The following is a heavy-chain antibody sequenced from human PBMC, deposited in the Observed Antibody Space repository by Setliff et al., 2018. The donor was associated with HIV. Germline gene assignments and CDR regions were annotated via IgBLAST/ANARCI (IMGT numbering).Heavy chain of an antibody. J-gene: IGHJ4*02. CDR3: IIAYSSGWLAPMGFDS. CDR1: GGSISSGGYY. V-gene: IGHV4-31*08. CDR2: IYYSGST. Sequence: SETLSLTCTVSGGSISSGGYYWSWIRQHPGKGLEWIGYIYYSGSTYYNPSLKSRATTSVDMSKNQFSLRLSSVTAADTAVYYCIIAYSSGWLAPMGFDSWGQGTLVTVSS. D-gene: IGHD6-19*01.